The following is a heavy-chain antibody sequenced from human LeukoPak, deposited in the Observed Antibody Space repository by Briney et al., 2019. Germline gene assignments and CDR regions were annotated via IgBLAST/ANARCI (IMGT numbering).Heavy chain of an antibody. CDR3: VRQAVSGDSGIAY. CDR2: INPDGSSS. CDR1: GSTFSNYW. J-gene: IGHJ4*02. D-gene: IGHD4-17*01. V-gene: IGHV3-74*01. Sequence: GGPLRLSCAASGSTFSNYWMHWVRQAPGKGLEWVSRINPDGSSSNYADSVKGRLTMSRDNAKSMVYLQMDGLRAEDTAVFSCVRQAVSGDSGIAYWGRGVLVTVSS.